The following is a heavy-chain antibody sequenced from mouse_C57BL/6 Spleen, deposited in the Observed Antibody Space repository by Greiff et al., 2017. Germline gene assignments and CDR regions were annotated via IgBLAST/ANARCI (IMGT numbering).Heavy chain of an antibody. CDR3: TRKHYGSSPAWFAY. V-gene: IGHV1-15*01. Sequence: QVQLQQSGAELVRPGASVTLSCKASGYTFTDYEMHWVKQTPVHGLAWIGAIDPETGGTAYNQKFKGKAILTADKSSSTAYMELRSLTSEDSAVYYCTRKHYGSSPAWFAYWGQGTLVTVSA. CDR2: IDPETGGT. D-gene: IGHD1-1*01. CDR1: GYTFTDYE. J-gene: IGHJ3*01.